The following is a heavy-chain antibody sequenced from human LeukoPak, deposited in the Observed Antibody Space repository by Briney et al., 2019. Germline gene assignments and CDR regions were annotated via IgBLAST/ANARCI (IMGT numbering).Heavy chain of an antibody. D-gene: IGHD6-19*01. J-gene: IGHJ4*02. Sequence: ASVKVSCKASGYIFTSYNMYWVRQAPGQGLEWMGIINSSGGSTNYAQKFQGRVTMTRDTSMSTVYMELSSLRSEDTAVYYCARFAVHRRLTVAGQFGLDYWGQGTLVTVSS. CDR2: INSSGGST. CDR3: ARFAVHRRLTVAGQFGLDY. V-gene: IGHV1-46*01. CDR1: GYIFTSYN.